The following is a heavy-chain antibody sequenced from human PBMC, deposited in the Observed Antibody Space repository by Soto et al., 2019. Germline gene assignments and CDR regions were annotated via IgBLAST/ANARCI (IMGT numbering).Heavy chain of an antibody. CDR1: GGSISRGGYY. CDR3: ARLPNSSGWYAPITDYGMDV. J-gene: IGHJ6*02. CDR2: IYYSGST. D-gene: IGHD6-19*01. Sequence: SETLSLTCTVSGGSISRGGYYWSWIRQHPGKGLEWIGYIYYSGSTYYNPSLKSRVTISVDTSKNQFSLKLSSVTAADTAVYYCARLPNSSGWYAPITDYGMDVWGQGTTVTVSS. V-gene: IGHV4-31*03.